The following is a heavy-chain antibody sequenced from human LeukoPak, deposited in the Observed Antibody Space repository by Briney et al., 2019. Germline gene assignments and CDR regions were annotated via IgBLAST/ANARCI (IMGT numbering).Heavy chain of an antibody. CDR3: ARDQQYCSSTSCYKGPYAFDI. Sequence: ASVKVSCKASGYTFTSYYMHWVRQAPGQGLEWMGIINPSGGSTSYAQKFQGRVTMTRDTSTSTAYMELSSLRSEDTAVYYCARDQQYCSSTSCYKGPYAFDIWGQGTMVTVSS. CDR1: GYTFTSYY. D-gene: IGHD2-2*02. J-gene: IGHJ3*02. CDR2: INPSGGST. V-gene: IGHV1-46*01.